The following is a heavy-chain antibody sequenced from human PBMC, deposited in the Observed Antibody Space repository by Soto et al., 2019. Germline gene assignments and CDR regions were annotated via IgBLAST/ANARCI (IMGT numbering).Heavy chain of an antibody. J-gene: IGHJ4*02. CDR3: ARESMIVVVIYFDY. V-gene: IGHV3-30-3*01. Sequence: GGSLRLSCAASGFTFSSYAMHWVRQAPGKGLEWVAVISYDGSNKYYADSVKGRFTISRDNSKNTLYLQMNSLRAEDTAVYYCARESMIVVVIYFDYWGQGTLVTVSS. CDR1: GFTFSSYA. CDR2: ISYDGSNK. D-gene: IGHD3-22*01.